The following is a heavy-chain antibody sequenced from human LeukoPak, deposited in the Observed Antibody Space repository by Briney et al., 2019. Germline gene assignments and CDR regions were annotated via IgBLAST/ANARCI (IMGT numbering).Heavy chain of an antibody. CDR2: ISAYYGNT. D-gene: IGHD2-2*03. CDR3: ARVDIVVVPAAKGPYYYYGMDV. J-gene: IGHJ6*02. Sequence: ASVKVSCKASGYTFTSYGISWVRQAPGQGLEWMGWISAYYGNTNYAQKLQGRVTMTTDTSTSTAYMELRSLRSDDTAVYYCARVDIVVVPAAKGPYYYYGMDVWGQGTTVTVSS. CDR1: GYTFTSYG. V-gene: IGHV1-18*01.